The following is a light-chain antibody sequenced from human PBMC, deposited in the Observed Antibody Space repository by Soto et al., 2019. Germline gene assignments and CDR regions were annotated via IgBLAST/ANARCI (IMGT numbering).Light chain of an antibody. CDR1: SSNIGNNY. CDR3: GTWDSSLSAGFHVV. V-gene: IGLV1-51*01. CDR2: DNN. J-gene: IGLJ2*01. Sequence: QSVLTQPPSVSAAPGQKVTISCSGSSSNIGNNYVSWYQQLQGTAPKLLLYDNNKRPSGIPDRFSGSKSGTSATLGITGLQTGDEADYYCGTWDSSLSAGFHVVFGGGT.